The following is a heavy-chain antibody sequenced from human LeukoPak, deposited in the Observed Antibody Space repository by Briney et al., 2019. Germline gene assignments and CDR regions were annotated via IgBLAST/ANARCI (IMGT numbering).Heavy chain of an antibody. Sequence: GGSLRLSCAASGFTVNNNFMSWVRQAPGKGLEWVSVIYSGGSTYYADPVRGRFTISRDNSKNTLYLQMNSLRADDTAVYFCAIDSGATRHIDYWGQGTQVTVSS. J-gene: IGHJ4*02. CDR2: IYSGGST. CDR1: GFTVNNNF. CDR3: AIDSGATRHIDY. V-gene: IGHV3-53*01. D-gene: IGHD1-26*01.